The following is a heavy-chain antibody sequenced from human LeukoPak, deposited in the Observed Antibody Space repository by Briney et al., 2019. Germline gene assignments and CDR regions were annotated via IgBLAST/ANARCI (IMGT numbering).Heavy chain of an antibody. D-gene: IGHD2-21*01. CDR2: INRDGTEK. V-gene: IGHV3-7*04. Sequence: PGGSLGLSCATSGFNFSDSRMTWVRQAPGKGLQWVANINRDGTEKHFLDSVEGRFTISRDNAKKSLYLQMSSLRPQDTALYFCVRGDWYFESWGQGTLVTVSS. CDR1: GFNFSDSR. CDR3: VRGDWYFES. J-gene: IGHJ4*02.